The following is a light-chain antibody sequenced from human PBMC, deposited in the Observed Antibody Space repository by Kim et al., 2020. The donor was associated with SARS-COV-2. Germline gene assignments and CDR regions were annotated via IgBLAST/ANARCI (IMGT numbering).Light chain of an antibody. J-gene: IGLJ3*02. V-gene: IGLV6-57*02. CDR3: QSYDSSNQV. CDR2: EDN. CDR1: ISSIASNY. Sequence: GTPSTISCTRDISSIASNYVQWDQQRPGSAPTTVIYEDNQRPSGVPDRISGSIDSSSNSASLTISGLKTEDEADYYCQSYDSSNQVFGGGTQLTVL.